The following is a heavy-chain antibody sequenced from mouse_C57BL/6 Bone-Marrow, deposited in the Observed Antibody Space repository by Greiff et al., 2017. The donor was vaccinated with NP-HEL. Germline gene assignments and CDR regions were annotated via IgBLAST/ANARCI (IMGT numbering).Heavy chain of an antibody. CDR1: GYTFTDYE. V-gene: IGHV1-15*01. CDR2: IDPETGGT. D-gene: IGHD2-4*01. CDR3: SIYYDDDDGRLLDY. Sequence: VQLQQSGAELVRPGASVTLSCKASGYTFTDYEMHWVKQTPVHGLEWIGAIDPETGGTAYNQKFKGKAMLTADKYYSQAYLELRRLTSEDSAVYYYSIYYDDDDGRLLDYGDQGNALTVSS. J-gene: IGHJ2*01.